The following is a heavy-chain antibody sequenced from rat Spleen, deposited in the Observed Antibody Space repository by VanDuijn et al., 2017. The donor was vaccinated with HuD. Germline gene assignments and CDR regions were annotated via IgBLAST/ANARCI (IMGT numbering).Heavy chain of an antibody. D-gene: IGHD1-4*01. CDR3: IRESLPGSKSHWFVY. V-gene: IGHV2S12*01. CDR1: GFSLTSNG. CDR2: ISTGGNT. Sequence: QVHLKESGPGLVQSSQTLSLTCTVSGFSLTSNGFSWVRQPPGEGLEGSAAISTGGNTYYNSALSSRLSISRDTSKNQVFLEMNSLQTEDTAIYFCIRESLPGSKSHWFVYWGQGTLVTVSS. J-gene: IGHJ3*01.